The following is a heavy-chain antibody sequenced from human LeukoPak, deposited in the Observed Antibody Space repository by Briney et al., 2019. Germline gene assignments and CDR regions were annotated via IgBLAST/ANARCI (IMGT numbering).Heavy chain of an antibody. Sequence: GRSLRLSCAASGFTFNNYAVSWVRQAPGKGLEWVSSINDSGGRTYYTDSVKGRFTISRDNSKNTLYLQMNSLRAEDTAVYYCAKIGGKLVYWGQGTLVTVSS. CDR2: INDSGGRT. J-gene: IGHJ4*02. D-gene: IGHD4-23*01. V-gene: IGHV3-23*01. CDR3: AKIGGKLVY. CDR1: GFTFNNYA.